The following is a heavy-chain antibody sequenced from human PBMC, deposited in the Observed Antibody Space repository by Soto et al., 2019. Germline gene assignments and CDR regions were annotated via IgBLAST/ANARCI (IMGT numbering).Heavy chain of an antibody. CDR1: AFTFRSYD. J-gene: IGHJ4*02. V-gene: IGHV3-30*09. D-gene: IGHD2-15*01. CDR2: ISYDGSNE. CDR3: ARYCNGGACYSGSLDY. Sequence: ESGGGVVQPGRSLRLSCAASAFTFRSYDMHWVRQAPGKGLEWLTFISYDGSNEYYADSVKGRFAISRDNSKNTLYLQMNSLRPEDTAVYYCARYCNGGACYSGSLDYWGQGTLVTVSS.